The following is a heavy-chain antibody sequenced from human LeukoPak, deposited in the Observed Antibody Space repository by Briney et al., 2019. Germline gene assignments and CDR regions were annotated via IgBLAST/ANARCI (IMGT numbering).Heavy chain of an antibody. D-gene: IGHD3-10*01. Sequence: SETLSLTCTVSGGAITNGNHYWSWTRQHPGGGLQWIGYIHYSGSTDYIPSLRTRLTMSLDTSENQFSLRLTSVTAADTAVYYCTFNLGSGSFGFDIWGQGTMVTVSS. V-gene: IGHV4-30-4*01. CDR3: TFNLGSGSFGFDI. J-gene: IGHJ3*02. CDR2: IHYSGST. CDR1: GGAITNGNHY.